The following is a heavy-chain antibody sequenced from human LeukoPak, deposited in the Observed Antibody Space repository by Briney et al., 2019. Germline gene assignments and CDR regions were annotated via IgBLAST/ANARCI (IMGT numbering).Heavy chain of an antibody. Sequence: SETLSLTCTVSGGSISSGSYYWSWIRQPAGKGLEWIGRIYTSGSTNYNPSLKSRVTISVDTSKNQFSLKLSSVTAADTAVYYCARAKRRYCSGGSCLTGDYFDYWGQGTLVTVSS. CDR2: IYTSGST. CDR1: GGSISSGSYY. D-gene: IGHD2-15*01. V-gene: IGHV4-61*02. J-gene: IGHJ4*02. CDR3: ARAKRRYCSGGSCLTGDYFDY.